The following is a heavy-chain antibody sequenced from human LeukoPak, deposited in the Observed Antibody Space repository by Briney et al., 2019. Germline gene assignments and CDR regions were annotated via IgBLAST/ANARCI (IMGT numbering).Heavy chain of an antibody. D-gene: IGHD3-10*01. CDR1: GGSISSYY. V-gene: IGHV4-4*07. J-gene: IGHJ6*03. CDR3: ARVTMVRGVSLYYYYYMDV. CDR2: IYTSGST. Sequence: PSETLSLTCTVSGGSISSYYWSWIRQPAGKGLEWIGRIYTSGSTNYNPSLKSRVTISVDTSKNQFSLKLSSVTAADTAVYYCARVTMVRGVSLYYYYYMDVWGKGTTVTVSS.